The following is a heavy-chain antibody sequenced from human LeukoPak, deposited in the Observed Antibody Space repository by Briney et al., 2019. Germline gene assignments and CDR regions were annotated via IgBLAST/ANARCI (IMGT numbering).Heavy chain of an antibody. Sequence: PGGSLRLSCAASGFTFSSYSMNWVRQAPGQGLEWVSSISTSSSYIFYADSVKGRFTISRDNAKNSLYLLMTSLRAEDTAVYYCARGLRAAPDAFDIWGQGTMDTVSS. CDR1: GFTFSSYS. CDR3: ARGLRAAPDAFDI. D-gene: IGHD2-15*01. CDR2: ISTSSSYI. V-gene: IGHV3-21*01. J-gene: IGHJ3*02.